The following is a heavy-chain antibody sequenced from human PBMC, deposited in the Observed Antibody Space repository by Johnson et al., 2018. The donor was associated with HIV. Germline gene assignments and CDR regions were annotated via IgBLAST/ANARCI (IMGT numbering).Heavy chain of an antibody. J-gene: IGHJ3*02. D-gene: IGHD1-1*01. Sequence: QMLLVESGGGVVQPGRSLRLSCAASGFTFSSYGMHWVRQAPGKGLEWVAVISYDGSNKYYADSVKGRFTISRDNSKNTLYLQRNSLRAEDTSVYYCASRYSVESFDILGQGTMVTVSS. V-gene: IGHV3-30*19. CDR2: ISYDGSNK. CDR1: GFTFSSYG. CDR3: ASRYSVESFDI.